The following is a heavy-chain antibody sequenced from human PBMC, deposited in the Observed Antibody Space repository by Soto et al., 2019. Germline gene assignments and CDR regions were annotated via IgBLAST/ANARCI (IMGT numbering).Heavy chain of an antibody. J-gene: IGHJ6*03. CDR3: TRQEVSGPYYYMDV. V-gene: IGHV3-73*01. CDR2: IRSKANSYAT. D-gene: IGHD3-10*01. CDR1: GFTFSGSA. Sequence: EVQLVESGGGLVQPGGSLKLSCAASGFTFSGSAMHWVRQASGKGLEWVGRIRSKANSYATAYAASVKGRFTISRDDSKNTAYLQMNSLKTEDTAVYYCTRQEVSGPYYYMDVWGKGTTVTVSS.